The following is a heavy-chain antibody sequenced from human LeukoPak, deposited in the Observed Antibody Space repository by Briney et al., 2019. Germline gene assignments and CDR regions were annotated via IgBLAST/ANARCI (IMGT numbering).Heavy chain of an antibody. V-gene: IGHV3-53*01. D-gene: IGHD3-10*01. CDR3: ARVGDHYHWYFDL. CDR2: MYSGEST. Sequence: GGSLTLSCAAAGFSFSTKYMSWVRQAPGKGLEWVSIMYSGESTYYAESVKGRFIVSRDNSKNRLYLQMNSLRVDDTAVYSCARVGDHYHWYFDLWGRGTLVTVSS. J-gene: IGHJ2*01. CDR1: GFSFSTKY.